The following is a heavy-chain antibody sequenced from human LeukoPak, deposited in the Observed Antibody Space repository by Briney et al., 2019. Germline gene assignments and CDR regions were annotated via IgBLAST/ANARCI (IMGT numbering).Heavy chain of an antibody. CDR1: GGSISSSSYY. Sequence: KPSETLSLTCTVSGGSISSSSYYWGWIRQPSGKGLEWIGSIYYSGSTYYNPSLKSRVTISVDTSKNQFSLKLSSVTAADTAVYYCARLKLGSAVSRQNNYYYYGMDVWGQGTTVTVSS. J-gene: IGHJ6*02. V-gene: IGHV4-39*01. CDR3: ARLKLGSAVSRQNNYYYYGMDV. CDR2: IYYSGST. D-gene: IGHD3-16*01.